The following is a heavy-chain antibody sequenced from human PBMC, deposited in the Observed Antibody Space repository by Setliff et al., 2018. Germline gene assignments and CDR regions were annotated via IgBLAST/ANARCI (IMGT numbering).Heavy chain of an antibody. CDR1: GYTFISYG. J-gene: IGHJ4*02. CDR2: ISTNNGKT. Sequence: GASVKFSCKASGYTFISYGISWLRQAPGQGFEWMGWISTNNGKTEYSQKVQGRVTMTTDRSTSTIYMELRSLRSDDTAMYYCARDAPYTNTWRYFDHWGQGTLVTVSS. V-gene: IGHV1-18*01. CDR3: ARDAPYTNTWRYFDH. D-gene: IGHD6-13*01.